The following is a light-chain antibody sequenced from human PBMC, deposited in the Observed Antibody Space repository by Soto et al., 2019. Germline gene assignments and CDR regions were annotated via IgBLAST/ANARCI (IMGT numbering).Light chain of an antibody. J-gene: IGLJ1*01. CDR3: CSYTTSNTRQIV. CDR1: SSDVGGYNF. CDR2: DVT. V-gene: IGLV2-14*01. Sequence: QSVLTQPASVSGSPGQSITISCTGTSSDVGGYNFFSWYQQQPCKAPKFMIYDVTNWPSGVSNLFSGSKSGNTASPTISWLQAEDEADYYCCSYTTSNTRQIVFGTGTKVTVL.